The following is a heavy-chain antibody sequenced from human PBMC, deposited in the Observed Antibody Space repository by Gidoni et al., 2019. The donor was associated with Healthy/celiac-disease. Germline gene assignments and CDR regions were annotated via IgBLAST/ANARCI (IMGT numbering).Heavy chain of an antibody. D-gene: IGHD6-13*01. J-gene: IGHJ6*02. V-gene: IGHV1-2*06. CDR2: IDPNSGGT. CDR1: GYTFTGYY. CDR3: ARDQDSSPGHSYYYYYGMDV. Sequence: QVQLVQSGAEVKKPGASVKVSCKASGYTFTGYYMHWVRQAPGQGLEWMGRIDPNSGGTNYAQKFQGRVTMTRDTSISTAYMELSRLRSDDTAVYYCARDQDSSPGHSYYYYYGMDVWGQGTTVTVSS.